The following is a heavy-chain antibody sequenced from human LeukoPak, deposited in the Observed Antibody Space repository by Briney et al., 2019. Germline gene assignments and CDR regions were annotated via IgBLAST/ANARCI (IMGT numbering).Heavy chain of an antibody. Sequence: SETLSLTCTVSGGSINIRSYYWGWIRQPPGKGLEWIASIYYSGSTYYNPSLKSRVIISVDTSKNQFSLKLSSVTAADTAVYYCARGSTIFGVVIVPHAYGMDVWGQGTTVTVSS. CDR2: IYYSGST. V-gene: IGHV4-39*07. D-gene: IGHD3-3*01. CDR1: GGSINIRSYY. J-gene: IGHJ6*02. CDR3: ARGSTIFGVVIVPHAYGMDV.